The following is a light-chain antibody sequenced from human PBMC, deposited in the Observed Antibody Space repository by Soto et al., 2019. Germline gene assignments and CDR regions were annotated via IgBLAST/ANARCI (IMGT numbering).Light chain of an antibody. Sequence: DIQMTQSPSSLSASVGDRVSITCLASQSISSYLNWYQQKPGKVPKLLIYAAFSLQSGVPSRFSGSGSGTDFTLTISSLQPEDFATYYCQQSYSTPRTFGQGTKVDIK. CDR2: AAF. CDR3: QQSYSTPRT. CDR1: QSISSY. J-gene: IGKJ1*01. V-gene: IGKV1-39*01.